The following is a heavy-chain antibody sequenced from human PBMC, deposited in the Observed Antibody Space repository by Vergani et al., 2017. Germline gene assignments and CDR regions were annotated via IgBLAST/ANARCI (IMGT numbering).Heavy chain of an antibody. CDR3: ARHRANYDFWSGYQPNLYYYYYGMDV. V-gene: IGHV5-51*01. J-gene: IGHJ6*02. CDR2: IYPGDSDT. Sequence: EVQLVQSGAEVKKPGESLKISCKGSGYSFTSYWIGWVRQMPGKGLEWMGIIYPGDSDTRYSPSFQGQVTISADKSISTAYLQWSSLKASDTAMDYCARHRANYDFWSGYQPNLYYYYYGMDVWGQGTTVTVSS. CDR1: GYSFTSYW. D-gene: IGHD3-3*01.